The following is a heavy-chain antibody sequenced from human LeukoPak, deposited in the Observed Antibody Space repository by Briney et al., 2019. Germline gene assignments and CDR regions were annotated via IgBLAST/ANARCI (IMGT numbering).Heavy chain of an antibody. CDR1: GGSFSGYY. V-gene: IGHV4-34*01. Sequence: SETLSLTCAVYGGSFSGYYWSWIRQPPGKGLEWIGEINHSGSTNYNPSLKSRVTISVDTSKNQFSLKLSSVTAADTAVYYCARGSATGSYYYYMDLWGKGTTVTVSS. J-gene: IGHJ6*03. D-gene: IGHD3-10*01. CDR3: ARGSATGSYYYYMDL. CDR2: INHSGST.